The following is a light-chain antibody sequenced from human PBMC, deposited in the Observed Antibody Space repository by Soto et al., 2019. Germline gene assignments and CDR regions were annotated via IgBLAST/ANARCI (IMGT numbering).Light chain of an antibody. J-gene: IGLJ1*01. Sequence: QSALTQPASVSGSPGQSITISCTGTSSDVGGYNYVSWYQQHPGKAPKLLISDVGNRPSGVSNRFSGSKSGNTASLTISGLEAEDEADYYCSSYTRSSTLEVFGTGTKLTVL. CDR2: DVG. V-gene: IGLV2-14*01. CDR1: SSDVGGYNY. CDR3: SSYTRSSTLEV.